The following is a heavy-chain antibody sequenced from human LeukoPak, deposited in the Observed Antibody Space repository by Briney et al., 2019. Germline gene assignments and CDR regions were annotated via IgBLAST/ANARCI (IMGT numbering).Heavy chain of an antibody. J-gene: IGHJ5*02. Sequence: SETLSLTCTVSGGSISSYYWSWIRQPAGKGLEWIGRIYTSGSTNYNPSLKSRVTMSVDTSKNQFSLKLSSVTAADTAVYYCARSHEEWLINWFDPWGQGTLVTVSS. V-gene: IGHV4-4*07. CDR3: ARSHEEWLINWFDP. D-gene: IGHD3-3*01. CDR1: GGSISSYY. CDR2: IYTSGST.